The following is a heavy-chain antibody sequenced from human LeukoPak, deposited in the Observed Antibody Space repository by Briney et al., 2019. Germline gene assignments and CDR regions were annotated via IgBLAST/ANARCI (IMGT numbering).Heavy chain of an antibody. CDR3: ARLYGGNPTGAFDI. CDR2: ISSSSSTI. Sequence: GGSLRLSCAASGFTFSSYSMNWVRQAPGKGLEWVSYISSSSSTIYYADSVKGRFTISRDNSKNTLYLQMNSLRAEDTAVYYCARLYGGNPTGAFDIWGQGTMVTVSS. V-gene: IGHV3-48*01. J-gene: IGHJ3*02. D-gene: IGHD4-23*01. CDR1: GFTFSSYS.